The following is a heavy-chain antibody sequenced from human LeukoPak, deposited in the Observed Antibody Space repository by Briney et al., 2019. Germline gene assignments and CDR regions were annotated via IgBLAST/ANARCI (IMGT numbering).Heavy chain of an antibody. CDR1: GGSFSGYY. Sequence: PSETLSLTCAVYGGSFSGYYWSWIRQPPGKGLGWIGEINHSGSTNYNPSLKSRVTISVDTSKNQFSLKLSSVTAADTAVYYCARGRGYCSSTSCYTTPRNWFDPWGQGTLVTVSS. CDR3: ARGRGYCSSTSCYTTPRNWFDP. V-gene: IGHV4-34*01. J-gene: IGHJ5*02. D-gene: IGHD2-2*02. CDR2: INHSGST.